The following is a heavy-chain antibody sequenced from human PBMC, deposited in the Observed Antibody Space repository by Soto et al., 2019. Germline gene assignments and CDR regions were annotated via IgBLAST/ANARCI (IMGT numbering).Heavy chain of an antibody. D-gene: IGHD6-13*01. CDR1: GYTFTSYG. J-gene: IGHJ6*02. Sequence: QVHLVQSGAEVKKPGASVKVSCKASGYTFTSYGISWVRQAPGQGLEWMGWISAYNGNTNYAQKLQGRVTMTTDTSTGTVYMELRSLRADDTAVYYCARGSSSSPYSYGMDVWGQGTTVTVSS. CDR2: ISAYNGNT. CDR3: ARGSSSSPYSYGMDV. V-gene: IGHV1-18*04.